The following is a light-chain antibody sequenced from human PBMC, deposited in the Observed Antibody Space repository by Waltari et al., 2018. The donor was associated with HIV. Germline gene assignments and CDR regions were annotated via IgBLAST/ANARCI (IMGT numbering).Light chain of an antibody. CDR1: TGAVTSGHS. CDR3: LLSYSGARI. V-gene: IGLV7-46*01. J-gene: IGLJ2*01. Sequence: QAVVTQEPSLTVSPGGPVTLTCGSSTGAVTSGHSPYWFQQKPGQAPRTLIFDTTNKHAGTPARFSGSLLGGKAALTLSGAQPEDEAEYYCLLSYSGARIFGGATKLTVL. CDR2: DTT.